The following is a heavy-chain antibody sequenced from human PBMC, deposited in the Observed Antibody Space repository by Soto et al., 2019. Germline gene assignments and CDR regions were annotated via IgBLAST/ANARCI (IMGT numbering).Heavy chain of an antibody. CDR2: INPSGGST. CDR1: GYTFTSYY. D-gene: IGHD1-26*01. CDR3: ARGEYSGSYYESWFDP. Sequence: ASVKVSCKASGYTFTSYYMHWVRQAPGQGLEWMGIINPSGGSTSYAQKFQGRVTMTRDTSTSTVYMELSSLRSEDTAVYYCARGEYSGSYYESWFDPWGQGTLVTVSS. J-gene: IGHJ5*02. V-gene: IGHV1-46*01.